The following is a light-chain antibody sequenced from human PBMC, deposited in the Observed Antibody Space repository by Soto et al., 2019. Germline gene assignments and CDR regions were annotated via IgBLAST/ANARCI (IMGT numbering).Light chain of an antibody. J-gene: IGKJ1*01. CDR2: DAS. V-gene: IGKV3-11*01. CDR3: QQRSKMPLT. CDR1: QSVDKH. Sequence: MVLTQSPATLSVSPGERATLSCRASQSVDKHLHWYQQKLGQAPRLLIYDASNRATGIPARFSGTGSETDFTLTISSLEPEDFAIYYCQQRSKMPLTFGHVTKVDIK.